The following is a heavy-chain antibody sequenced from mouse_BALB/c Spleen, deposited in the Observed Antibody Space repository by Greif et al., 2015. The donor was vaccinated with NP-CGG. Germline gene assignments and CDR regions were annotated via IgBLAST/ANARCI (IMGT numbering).Heavy chain of an antibody. D-gene: IGHD1-1*01. V-gene: IGHV1-9*01. Sequence: VQLQQSGAELMKPGASVKISCKATGYTFSSYWIEWVKQRPGHGLEWIGEILPGSGSTNYNEKFKGKATFTADTSSNPSYMQLSTLTSEDSAVFYCASRYYYWGQGTLVTVSA. J-gene: IGHJ3*01. CDR2: ILPGSGST. CDR3: ASRYYY. CDR1: GYTFSSYW.